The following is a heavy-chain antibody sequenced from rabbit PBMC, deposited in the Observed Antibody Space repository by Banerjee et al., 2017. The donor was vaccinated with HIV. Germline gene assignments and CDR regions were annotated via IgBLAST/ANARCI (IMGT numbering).Heavy chain of an antibody. D-gene: IGHD1-1*01. CDR2: IYGERGGST. V-gene: IGHV1S45*01. Sequence: QEQLKESGGGLVQPGGSLKLTCTASGFILSSYWICWVRQAPGKGLEWIACIYGERGGSTYYASWAKGRFTISKTSSTVDLKMTSLTAADTATYFCARGSGVYLSLWGPGTLVTVS. CDR1: GFILSSYW. J-gene: IGHJ4*01. CDR3: ARGSGVYLSL.